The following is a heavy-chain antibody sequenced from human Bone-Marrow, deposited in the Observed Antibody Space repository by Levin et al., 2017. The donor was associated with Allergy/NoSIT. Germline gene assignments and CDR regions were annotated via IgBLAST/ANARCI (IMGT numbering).Heavy chain of an antibody. Sequence: SVKVSCKASGFTFTSSAMQWVRQARGQRLEWIGWIVVGSGNTNYAQKFQERVTITRDMSTSTAYMELSSLRSEDTAVYYCAAGSITIFEWDYYYYMDVWGKGTTVTVSS. D-gene: IGHD3-9*01. CDR1: GFTFTSSA. V-gene: IGHV1-58*02. CDR3: AAGSITIFEWDYYYYMDV. CDR2: IVVGSGNT. J-gene: IGHJ6*03.